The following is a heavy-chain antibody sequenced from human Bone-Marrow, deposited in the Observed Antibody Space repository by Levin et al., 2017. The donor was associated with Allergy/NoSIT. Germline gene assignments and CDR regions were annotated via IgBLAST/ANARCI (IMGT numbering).Heavy chain of an antibody. Sequence: SETLSLTCTVSGGSISSGDYFWTWIRQPPGKGLEWIGFISYSGSTYYDPSLKSRVAMSTDTSKNQFSLKLTSVTAADTAVYYCAREARGLDYFYYYMDVWGKGATVTVSS. D-gene: IGHD3-10*01. CDR2: ISYSGST. CDR3: AREARGLDYFYYYMDV. J-gene: IGHJ6*03. CDR1: GGSISSGDYF. V-gene: IGHV4-30-4*01.